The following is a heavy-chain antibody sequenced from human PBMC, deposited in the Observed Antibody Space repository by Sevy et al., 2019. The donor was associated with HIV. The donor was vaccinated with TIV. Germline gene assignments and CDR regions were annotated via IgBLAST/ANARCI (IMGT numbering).Heavy chain of an antibody. Sequence: GGSLRLSCAASRLTPSTYGIHWVRQAPGKGLEWVAVIDYDGNNKFYADSVKGRFTISRDDFKNTVYLQMDSLRAEDTAVYYCARDPRIYGDYLLAYFDYWGQGTLVTVSS. CDR1: RLTPSTYG. J-gene: IGHJ4*02. CDR2: IDYDGNNK. D-gene: IGHD4-17*01. V-gene: IGHV3-33*01. CDR3: ARDPRIYGDYLLAYFDY.